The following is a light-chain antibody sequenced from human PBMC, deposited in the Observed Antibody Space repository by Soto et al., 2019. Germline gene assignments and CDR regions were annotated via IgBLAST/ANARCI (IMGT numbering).Light chain of an antibody. Sequence: DIQMTQSPSSLSASXGDRVIITCRASQGIRNDLAWYQQKPGKAPRRLIYDASNLQDGVPSRFSGSGSGTEFTLTISSLQPEDIATYYCLQNGSYPRTFGQGTKVDIK. CDR3: LQNGSYPRT. CDR1: QGIRND. CDR2: DAS. J-gene: IGKJ1*01. V-gene: IGKV1-17*01.